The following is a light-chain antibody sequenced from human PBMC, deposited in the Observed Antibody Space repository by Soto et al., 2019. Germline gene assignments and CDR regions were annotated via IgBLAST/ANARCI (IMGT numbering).Light chain of an antibody. J-gene: IGLJ2*01. CDR3: CSYVVGSTFV. CDR2: EGS. CDR1: TSDVGSYNL. Sequence: QSVLTQPASVSGSPGQSITISCTGTTSDVGSYNLVSWYQQYPGKAPKLMIYEGSKRPSGVSTRFSGSKSGNTASLTISGLQAEDEADYFCCSYVVGSTFVFGGGTKLTVL. V-gene: IGLV2-23*03.